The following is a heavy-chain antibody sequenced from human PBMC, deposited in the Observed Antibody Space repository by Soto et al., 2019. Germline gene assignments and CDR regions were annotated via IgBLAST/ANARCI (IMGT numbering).Heavy chain of an antibody. CDR1: GGTFSSYA. V-gene: IGHV1-69*13. J-gene: IGHJ4*02. CDR3: ARDGSAMASRVY. D-gene: IGHD5-18*01. CDR2: IIPIFGTA. Sequence: SVKVSCKASGGTFSSYAISWVRQAPGQGLEWMGGIIPIFGTANYAQKFQGRVTITADESTSTAYMELSSLRSEDTAVYYCARDGSAMASRVYWGQGTLVTVSS.